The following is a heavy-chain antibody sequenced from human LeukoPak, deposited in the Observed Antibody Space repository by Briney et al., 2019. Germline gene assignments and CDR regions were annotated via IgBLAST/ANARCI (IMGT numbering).Heavy chain of an antibody. CDR2: IKSDGRT. D-gene: IGHD3-22*01. V-gene: IGHV3-74*01. CDR3: ARAPSEIGGYYPEYFRH. J-gene: IGHJ1*01. CDR1: GFAFSNYW. Sequence: GGSLRLSCAAAGFAFSNYWMHWVRQAPGKGLVWVSRIKSDGRTNYADSVKGRFTISRDNAKNTVSLQMNSLRAEDTGVYYCARAPSEIGGYYPEYFRHWGQGTLVTVSS.